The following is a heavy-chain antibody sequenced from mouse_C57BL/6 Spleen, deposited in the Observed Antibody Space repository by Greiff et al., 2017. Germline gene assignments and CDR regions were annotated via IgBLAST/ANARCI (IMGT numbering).Heavy chain of an antibody. CDR2: INPSNGGT. Sequence: QVHVKQPGTELVKPGASGYTFTSYWMHWVKQRPGQGLEWIGNINPSNGGTNYNEKFKSKATLTVDKSSSTAYMQLSSLTSEDSAVYYCARLGVYYDYDEMDYWGQGTSVTVSS. CDR3: ARLGVYYDYDEMDY. D-gene: IGHD2-4*01. J-gene: IGHJ4*01. V-gene: IGHV1-53*01. CDR1: GYTFTSYW.